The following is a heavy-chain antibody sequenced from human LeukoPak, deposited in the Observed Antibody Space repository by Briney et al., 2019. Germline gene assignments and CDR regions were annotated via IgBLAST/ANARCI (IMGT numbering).Heavy chain of an antibody. D-gene: IGHD3-10*01. V-gene: IGHV3-23*01. Sequence: GGSLRLSCAASGFTFSSYAMSWGRQAPGMGLEWVSAISGSGGSTYYADSVKGRFTISRDNSKSTLYLQMNSLRAEDTAVYYCAKGSNYYGSGSDFDYWGQGTLVTVSS. J-gene: IGHJ4*02. CDR2: ISGSGGST. CDR3: AKGSNYYGSGSDFDY. CDR1: GFTFSSYA.